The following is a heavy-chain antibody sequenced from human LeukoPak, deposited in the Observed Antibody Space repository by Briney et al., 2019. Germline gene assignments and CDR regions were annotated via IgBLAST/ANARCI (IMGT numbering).Heavy chain of an antibody. Sequence: SVKVSCKASGGTFSSYAISWVRQAPGQGLEWMGGIIPIFGTPNYAQEFQGRVTITADEPTRTAYMELSSLRSEDTAVYYCATGSRYCSSGSCYSPIDYWGQGTLVTVSS. CDR3: ATGSRYCSSGSCYSPIDY. V-gene: IGHV1-69*13. D-gene: IGHD2-15*01. CDR2: IIPIFGTP. CDR1: GGTFSSYA. J-gene: IGHJ4*02.